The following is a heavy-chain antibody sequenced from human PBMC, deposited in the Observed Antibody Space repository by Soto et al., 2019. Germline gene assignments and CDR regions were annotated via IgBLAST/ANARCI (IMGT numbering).Heavy chain of an antibody. D-gene: IGHD4-17*01. CDR3: ARRYGRAFDI. J-gene: IGHJ3*02. CDR1: GGSITRGGYY. V-gene: IGHV4-31*03. Sequence: PSETLSLTCTVSGGSITRGGYYWSWIRQHPGKGLERIGYIYNSGTTYYKPSLKSRVTISVDTSKNHFSLKLTSVTAADTAVYYCARRYGRAFDIWGQGTMVT. CDR2: IYNSGTT.